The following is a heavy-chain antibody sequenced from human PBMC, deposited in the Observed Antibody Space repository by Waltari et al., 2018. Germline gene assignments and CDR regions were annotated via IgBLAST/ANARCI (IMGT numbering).Heavy chain of an antibody. J-gene: IGHJ4*02. D-gene: IGHD6-13*01. CDR1: GRSIRNHY. CDR2: IYSTGTN. CDR3: ATNLQAAEGMDS. V-gene: IGHV4-4*07. Sequence: QVQLQESGPRLVKPSETLSLTCTVSGRSIRNHYWNWIRQPAGKGLEWIGRIYSTGTNNFNPYLKGRVTMSVDTSKNHFSLNLTSLTAADTALYYCATNLQAAEGMDSWGQGTLVFVSS.